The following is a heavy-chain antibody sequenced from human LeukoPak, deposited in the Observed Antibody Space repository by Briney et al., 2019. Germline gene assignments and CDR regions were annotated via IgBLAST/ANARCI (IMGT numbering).Heavy chain of an antibody. CDR1: GGSIRSYY. CDR2: IHYTGST. D-gene: IGHD6-13*01. Sequence: PSETLSLTCTVSGGSIRSYYWSWIRQPPGKGLEWIGYIHYTGSTNYNPSLKSRVTISVDTSKNQFSLQLSSVTATDTVVYFCARHSSSWYPDYWGQGTLVTVSS. CDR3: ARHSSSWYPDY. V-gene: IGHV4-59*08. J-gene: IGHJ4*02.